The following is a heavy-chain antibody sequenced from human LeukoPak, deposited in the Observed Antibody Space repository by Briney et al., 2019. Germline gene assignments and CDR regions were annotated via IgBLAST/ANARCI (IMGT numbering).Heavy chain of an antibody. CDR1: GRSFSGYY. CDR2: INHSGST. Sequence: SETLSLSCAVYGRSFSGYYWSWIRQPPGKGREWIGEINHSGSTNYNPSLKSRVTISVDTSKNQFSLKLSSVTAADTAVYYCARGSGSSNSLYYYYMDVWGKGTTVTVSS. D-gene: IGHD4-23*01. J-gene: IGHJ6*03. V-gene: IGHV4-34*01. CDR3: ARGSGSSNSLYYYYMDV.